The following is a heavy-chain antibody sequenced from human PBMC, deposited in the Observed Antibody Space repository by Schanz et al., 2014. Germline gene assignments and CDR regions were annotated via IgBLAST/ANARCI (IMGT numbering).Heavy chain of an antibody. CDR2: IRDDGSKK. D-gene: IGHD2-21*01. V-gene: IGHV3-30*02. CDR1: GFNFITFA. CDR3: AKGQLLSYYFDY. Sequence: VHLVESGGGLVQPGGSLRLSCAASGFNFITFAMSWVRQAPGKGLEWVALIRDDGSKKFYADSVRGRFTISRDNSKNTLYLQMNSLRAEDTAVYYCAKGQLLSYYFDYWGQGTLVTVSS. J-gene: IGHJ4*02.